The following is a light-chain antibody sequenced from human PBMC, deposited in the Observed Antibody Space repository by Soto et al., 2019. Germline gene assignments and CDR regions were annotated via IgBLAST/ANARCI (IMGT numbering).Light chain of an antibody. CDR2: EVS. V-gene: IGLV2-8*01. J-gene: IGLJ2*01. Sequence: QSALTQPPSASGSPGQSVTISCTGTSSDVGGYNYVSWYQQHPGKAPKLIIYEVSKRPSGVPDRFSGSKSGNTASLTVSGLQAEDEAEYFCSSYVGSNNLVFGGGTKLTVL. CDR1: SSDVGGYNY. CDR3: SSYVGSNNLV.